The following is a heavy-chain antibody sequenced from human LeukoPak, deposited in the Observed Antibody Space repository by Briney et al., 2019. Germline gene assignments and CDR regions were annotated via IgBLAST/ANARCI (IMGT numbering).Heavy chain of an antibody. CDR1: GGSISSNNW. J-gene: IGHJ4*02. D-gene: IGHD5-18*01. CDR3: ARGYSYGFPLDF. Sequence: SETLSLTCAVSGGSISSNNWWSWVRQPPGKGLEWIGEIYHSGSTNYNPSLKSRVTISVDKSKSLFSLKLSSVTAADSAVYYCARGYSYGFPLDFWGQGTLVTVSS. CDR2: IYHSGST. V-gene: IGHV4-4*02.